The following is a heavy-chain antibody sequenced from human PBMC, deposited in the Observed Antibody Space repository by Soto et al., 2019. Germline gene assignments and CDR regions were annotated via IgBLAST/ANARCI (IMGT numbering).Heavy chain of an antibody. Sequence: GGSLRLSCAASGFTFSDYYMTWIRQAPGKGLEWVLYISSSGSIKYYADSVKGRFTISRDNAKNSLYLQMSSLRAEDTAVYYCARDAVTTYLVDFDYWGQGTLVTVSS. CDR1: GFTFSDYY. CDR2: ISSSGSIK. CDR3: ARDAVTTYLVDFDY. J-gene: IGHJ4*02. D-gene: IGHD4-17*01. V-gene: IGHV3-11*01.